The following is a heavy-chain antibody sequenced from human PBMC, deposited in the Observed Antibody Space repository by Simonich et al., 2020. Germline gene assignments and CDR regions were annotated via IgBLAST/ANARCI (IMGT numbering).Heavy chain of an antibody. J-gene: IGHJ6*02. CDR2: FGSSSSYI. CDR3: ARGIAVAVTGAYGMDV. Sequence: EVQLVESGGGLVKPGGSLRLSCAASGFTFSSYSMNWVRKATGKGLEWVSSFGSSSSYIYFADTVNGRFTISKDHAKSSLYLQMNSLRAEDTDVYYCARGIAVAVTGAYGMDVWGQGTTVTVSS. CDR1: GFTFSSYS. V-gene: IGHV3-21*01. D-gene: IGHD6-19*01.